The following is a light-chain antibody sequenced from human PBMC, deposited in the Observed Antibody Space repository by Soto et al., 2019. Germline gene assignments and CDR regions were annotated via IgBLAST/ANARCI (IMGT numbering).Light chain of an antibody. CDR2: ASS. J-gene: IGKJ1*01. V-gene: IGKV1-39*01. CDR3: QQTYSVPGT. CDR1: QTVSNY. Sequence: DIQMTQSPSSVFASLGDRVTIPCRASQTVSNYVNWYQHTAGKAPRLLIFASSNLRSGVPSRFSGSGSGTHFTFTISSLQPEDFASYYCQQTYSVPGTFGQGTKVEIK.